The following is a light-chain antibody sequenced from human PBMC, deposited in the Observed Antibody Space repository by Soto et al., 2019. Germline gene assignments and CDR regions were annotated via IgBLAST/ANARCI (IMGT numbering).Light chain of an antibody. Sequence: QPVLTQSPSASASLGASIKLTCTLSSGHSSYVIAWHQQQPEKGPRFLMKFNSDGTYDKGDGIPDRFSGSRSGAERSLTISSLQSEDEADYYCQTWGTGIVVFGGGTKLTVL. CDR3: QTWGTGIVV. V-gene: IGLV4-69*01. CDR2: FNSDGTY. J-gene: IGLJ2*01. CDR1: SGHSSYV.